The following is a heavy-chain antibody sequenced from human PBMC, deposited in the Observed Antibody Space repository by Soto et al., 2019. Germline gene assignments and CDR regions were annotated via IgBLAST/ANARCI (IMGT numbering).Heavy chain of an antibody. J-gene: IGHJ4*02. Sequence: EVQLVESGGGLVQPGGSLTLSCAASGFTFSSYEMNWVRQAPGKGLEWVSHISSGSTTIYYADSVKGRFTISRDNAKNSLYLQMNSLRADDTAVYYCARATMDWGQGTLVTVSS. CDR3: ARATMD. CDR1: GFTFSSYE. CDR2: ISSGSTTI. V-gene: IGHV3-48*03.